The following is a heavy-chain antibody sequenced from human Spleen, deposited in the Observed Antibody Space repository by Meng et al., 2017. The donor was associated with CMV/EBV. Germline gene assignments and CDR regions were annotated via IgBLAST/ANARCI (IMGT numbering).Heavy chain of an antibody. CDR1: GGTFSSYA. J-gene: IGHJ5*02. CDR3: ARDLSARGWFDP. V-gene: IGHV1-69*05. D-gene: IGHD3-3*01. CDR2: ITNIFGTP. Sequence: KISCKASGGTFSSYAITWVRQAPGQGLEWMGGITNIFGTPKYAQKFQGRVTITTDESTSTVYMELSSLRSEDTAVYYCARDLSARGWFDPWGQGTLVTVSS.